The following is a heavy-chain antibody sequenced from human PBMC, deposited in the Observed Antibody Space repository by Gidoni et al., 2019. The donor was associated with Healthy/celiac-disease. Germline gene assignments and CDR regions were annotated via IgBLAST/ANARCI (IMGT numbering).Heavy chain of an antibody. D-gene: IGHD3-22*01. V-gene: IGHV2-26*01. CDR2: IFSNDEK. CDR3: ARISLYVSSGYDLDY. Sequence: QVTLKASGPVLVKPTETLTLTCTVSEFPRSNARMDVCWIRQPPRKALEWLAHIFSNDEKSYSTSLKSRLTISKDTTKSQVVLTMTNMDPVDTATYYCARISLYVSSGYDLDYWGQGTLVTVSS. CDR1: EFPRSNARMD. J-gene: IGHJ4*02.